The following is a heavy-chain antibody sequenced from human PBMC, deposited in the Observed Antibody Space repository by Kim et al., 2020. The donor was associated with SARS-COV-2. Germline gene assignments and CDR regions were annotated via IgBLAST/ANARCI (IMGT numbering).Heavy chain of an antibody. Sequence: GGSLRLSCTTSGFTFTGHAMSWVRQAPGKGLEWVSSIDGSDGKTYYVDSVKGRFSISRDDSKNTLYLQMSALRADDTADYYCLKGEWGWSWDYWGQGTLVTVPS. J-gene: IGHJ4*02. D-gene: IGHD3-3*01. V-gene: IGHV3-23*01. CDR1: GFTFTGHA. CDR2: IDGSDGKT. CDR3: LKGEWGWSWDY.